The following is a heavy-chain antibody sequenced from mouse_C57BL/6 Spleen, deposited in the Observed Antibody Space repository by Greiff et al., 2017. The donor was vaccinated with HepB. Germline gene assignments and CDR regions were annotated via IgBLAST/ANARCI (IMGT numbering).Heavy chain of an antibody. J-gene: IGHJ2*01. D-gene: IGHD3-2*02. CDR3: AREGGSSGRFDY. V-gene: IGHV1-66*01. CDR2: IYPGSGNT. CDR1: GYSFTSYY. Sequence: VKLQESGPELVKPGASVKISCKASGYSFTSYYIHWVKQRPGQGLEWIGWIYPGSGNTKYNEKFKGKATLTADTSSSTAYMQLSSLTSEDSAVYYCAREGGSSGRFDYWGQGTTLTVSS.